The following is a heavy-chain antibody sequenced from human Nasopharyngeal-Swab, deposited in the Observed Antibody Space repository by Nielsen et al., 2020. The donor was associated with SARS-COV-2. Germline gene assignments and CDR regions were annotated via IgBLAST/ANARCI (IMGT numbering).Heavy chain of an antibody. CDR1: GYTFTSYG. D-gene: IGHD3-22*01. CDR3: ARAGDYDSSGYYPPPFDY. J-gene: IGHJ4*02. CDR2: ISAYNGNT. V-gene: IGHV1-18*01. Sequence: ASVKVSCKASGYTFTSYGISWVRQAPGQGLEWMGWISAYNGNTNYAQKLQGRVTMTTDTSTSTAYMELRSLRSDDTAVYYCARAGDYDSSGYYPPPFDYWGQGTLVTVS.